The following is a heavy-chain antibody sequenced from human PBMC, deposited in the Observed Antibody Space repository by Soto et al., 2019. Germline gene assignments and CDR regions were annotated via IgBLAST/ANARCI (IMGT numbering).Heavy chain of an antibody. CDR2: IYWDDDK. D-gene: IGHD3-16*02. J-gene: IGHJ4*02. Sequence: QITLKESGPTLVKPTQTLTLTCTFSGFSLSTSGVGVGWIRQPPGKALEWLALIYWDDDKRYSPSLKSRLTITKDTSKNQVILTMTNMDPVDTATYYCAHSYDYVWGSYRPLYSFDYWGQGTLGTVSS. V-gene: IGHV2-5*02. CDR1: GFSLSTSGVG. CDR3: AHSYDYVWGSYRPLYSFDY.